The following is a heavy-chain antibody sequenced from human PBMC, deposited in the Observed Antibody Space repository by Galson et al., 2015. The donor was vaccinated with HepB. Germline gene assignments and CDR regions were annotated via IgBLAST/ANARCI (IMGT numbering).Heavy chain of an antibody. V-gene: IGHV3-30*18. J-gene: IGHJ4*02. D-gene: IGHD3-22*01. CDR3: AKVGLRYDSSGEFDY. CDR2: ISYDGSNK. Sequence: SLRLSCAASGFTFSSYGMHWVRQAPGKGLEWVAVISYDGSNKYYADSVKGRFTISRDNSKNTLYLQMNSLRAEDTAVYYCAKVGLRYDSSGEFDYWGQGTLVTVSS. CDR1: GFTFSSYG.